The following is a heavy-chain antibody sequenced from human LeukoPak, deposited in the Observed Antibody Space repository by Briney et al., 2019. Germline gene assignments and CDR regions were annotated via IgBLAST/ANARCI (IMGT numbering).Heavy chain of an antibody. CDR3: ARATLLLRPPTLNYYYYGMDV. V-gene: IGHV3-33*01. Sequence: PGGSLRLPCAASGLTFSSYGMHWVRQAPGKGLEWVAVIWYDGSNKYYADSVKGRFTISRDDSKNTLYLQMNSLRAEDTAVYYCARATLLLRPPTLNYYYYGMDVWGQGTTVTVSS. CDR1: GLTFSSYG. J-gene: IGHJ6*02. CDR2: IWYDGSNK. D-gene: IGHD3-3*01.